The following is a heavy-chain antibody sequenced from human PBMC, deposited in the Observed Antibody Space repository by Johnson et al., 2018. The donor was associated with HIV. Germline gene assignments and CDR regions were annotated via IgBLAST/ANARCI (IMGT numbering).Heavy chain of an antibody. V-gene: IGHV3-23*01. CDR3: AKPAGGGIAARNAFDI. Sequence: EVLLLESGGGLVQAGGSLRLSCSASGVSISRYAMNWVRQAPGKGLEWVSGISSSGGRTYYADPVKGRFTIARDNSKNTMFVQMNSLRVEDSAVDYCAKPAGGGIAARNAFDIWGQGTMVTVCS. CDR2: ISSSGGRT. D-gene: IGHD6-6*01. J-gene: IGHJ3*02. CDR1: GVSISRYA.